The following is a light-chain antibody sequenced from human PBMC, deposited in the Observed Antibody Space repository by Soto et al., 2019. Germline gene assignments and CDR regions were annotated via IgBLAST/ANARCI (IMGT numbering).Light chain of an antibody. CDR1: QSVSSN. Sequence: ENVLAQSPGSLSLPPGERATLPWRASQSVSSNLAWYQQKPGQAPRLLIYGASTRATGIPARFSGSGSGTEFTLTISSLQSEDFAVYYCQQYNNWPPGITFGQGTRLEIK. CDR3: QQYNNWPPGIT. CDR2: GAS. V-gene: IGKV3-15*01. J-gene: IGKJ5*01.